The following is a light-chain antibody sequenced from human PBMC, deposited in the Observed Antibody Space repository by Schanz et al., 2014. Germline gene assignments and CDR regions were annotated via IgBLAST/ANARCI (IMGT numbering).Light chain of an antibody. Sequence: QSALTQPASVSGSPGQSITISCTGTSSDVGGYNYVSWYQQHLGKAPKLMIYDVGKRPSGVPDRFSGSKSVNTASLTISGLQAEDEADYYCCSYAGNYIRVFGGGTKLTVL. V-gene: IGLV2-11*01. CDR1: SSDVGGYNY. CDR3: CSYAGNYIRV. J-gene: IGLJ3*02. CDR2: DVG.